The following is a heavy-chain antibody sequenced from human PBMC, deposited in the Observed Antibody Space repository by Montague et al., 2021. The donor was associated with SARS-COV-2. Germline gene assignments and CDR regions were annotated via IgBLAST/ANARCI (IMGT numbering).Heavy chain of an antibody. Sequence: ETLSLTCAVSGGSISSSNWWSWVRQPPGKGLEWIGEIYHSGSTNYNPSLKSRVTISVDKSKNQFSLKLSSVTAADTAVYYCARDSSGWSRFDYWGQGTLVTVSS. D-gene: IGHD6-19*01. J-gene: IGHJ4*02. CDR2: IYHSGST. CDR3: ARDSSGWSRFDY. V-gene: IGHV4-4*02. CDR1: GGSISSSNW.